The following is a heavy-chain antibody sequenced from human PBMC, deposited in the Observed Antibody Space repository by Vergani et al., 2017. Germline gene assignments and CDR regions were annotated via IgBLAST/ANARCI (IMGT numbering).Heavy chain of an antibody. CDR1: GYNFDIYW. Sequence: EMQLVQSGAEVRKPGESVKISCRTSGYNFDIYWIGWVRQMPGKGLEWMGIVYPADSDTRYRPSFKGQVTGSADKSTSTAFLEWSVLKVTDTAIYYCARHARYSDVTGNYVYYGMDVWGQGTSVIVSS. D-gene: IGHD3-16*01. CDR3: ARHARYSDVTGNYVYYGMDV. J-gene: IGHJ6*02. V-gene: IGHV5-51*01. CDR2: VYPADSDT.